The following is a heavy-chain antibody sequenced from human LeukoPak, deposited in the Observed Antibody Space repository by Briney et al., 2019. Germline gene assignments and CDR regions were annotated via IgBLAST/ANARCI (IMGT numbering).Heavy chain of an antibody. D-gene: IGHD1-26*01. CDR3: ARAGRRSDRHFDY. J-gene: IGHJ4*02. CDR2: IYYSGST. Sequence: PSETLSLTCTVSGGSISSSSYYWGWIRQPPGKGLEWIGSIYYSGSTYYNPSLKSRVTISVDTSKNQFSLKLSSVTAADTAVYYCARAGRRSDRHFDYWGQGALVTVSS. CDR1: GGSISSSSYY. V-gene: IGHV4-39*07.